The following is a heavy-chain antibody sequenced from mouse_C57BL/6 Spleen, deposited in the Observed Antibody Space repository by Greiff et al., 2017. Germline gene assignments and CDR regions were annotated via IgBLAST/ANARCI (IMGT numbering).Heavy chain of an antibody. CDR2: ISSGSSTI. Sequence: EVQLVESGGGLVKPGGSLKLSCAASGFTFSDYGMHWVRQAPEKGLEWVAYISSGSSTIYYADTVKGRFTISRDNAKNTLFLQMTSLRSEDTAMYYCARRQDYYGSSYYAMDYWGQGTSVTVSS. V-gene: IGHV5-17*01. CDR1: GFTFSDYG. J-gene: IGHJ4*01. CDR3: ARRQDYYGSSYYAMDY. D-gene: IGHD1-1*01.